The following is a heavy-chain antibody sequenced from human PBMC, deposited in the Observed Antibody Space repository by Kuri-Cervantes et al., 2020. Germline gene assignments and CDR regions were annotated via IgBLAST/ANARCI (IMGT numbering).Heavy chain of an antibody. Sequence: GGSLRLSCAASGFTFDDYAMHWVRQAPGKGLEWVSGISWNSGSIGYADSVKGRFTISRDNAKNSLYLQMNSLRAEDTALYYCAKDIGGHSYGFDYWGQGTLVTVSS. V-gene: IGHV3-9*01. CDR3: AKDIGGHSYGFDY. CDR2: ISWNSGSI. CDR1: GFTFDDYA. D-gene: IGHD5-18*01. J-gene: IGHJ4*02.